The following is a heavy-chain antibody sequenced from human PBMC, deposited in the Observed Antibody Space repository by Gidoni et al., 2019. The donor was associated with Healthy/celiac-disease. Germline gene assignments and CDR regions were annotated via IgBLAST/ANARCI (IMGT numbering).Heavy chain of an antibody. CDR1: GFTFNTYA. CDR3: ARVRGSYYLDAFDI. V-gene: IGHV3-30-3*01. CDR2: ISYGGSNK. D-gene: IGHD1-26*01. Sequence: QVQLVESGGGVVQPGRSLRLSCAASGFTFNTYAIHWVRQAPGKGLEWVAVISYGGSNKYYADSVKGRFTISRDNSKNTLYLQMNSLRAEDTAVYYCARVRGSYYLDAFDIWGQGTMVTVSS. J-gene: IGHJ3*02.